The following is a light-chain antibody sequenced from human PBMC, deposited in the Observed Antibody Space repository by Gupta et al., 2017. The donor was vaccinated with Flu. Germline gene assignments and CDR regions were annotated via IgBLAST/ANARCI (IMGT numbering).Light chain of an antibody. J-gene: IGKJ3*01. CDR3: QQSYSTPFT. CDR2: AAS. Sequence: GDRVTITCRASQSISSYLNWYQQKPGKAPKLLIYAASSLQSGVPSRFSGSGSGTDFTLTISSLQPEDFATYYCQQSYSTPFTFGPGTKVDIK. V-gene: IGKV1-39*01. CDR1: QSISSY.